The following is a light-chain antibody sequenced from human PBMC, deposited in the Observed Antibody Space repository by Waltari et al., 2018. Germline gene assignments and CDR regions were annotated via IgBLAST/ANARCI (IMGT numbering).Light chain of an antibody. J-gene: IGLJ2*01. V-gene: IGLV1-40*01. Sequence: QSVLTQPPSVPGAPGQRVTISSPGSGSTTGEVYDVTWYQQLPGKAPKLLIYGTSTRPLGVPDRYFGSQSGTSASLAITGLQAEDEADYYCQSYDTSLSVVFGGGTKLTVL. CDR2: GTS. CDR1: GSTTGEVYD. CDR3: QSYDTSLSVV.